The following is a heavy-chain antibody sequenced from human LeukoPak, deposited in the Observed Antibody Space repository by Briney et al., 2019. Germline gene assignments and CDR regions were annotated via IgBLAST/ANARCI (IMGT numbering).Heavy chain of an antibody. J-gene: IGHJ6*02. D-gene: IGHD5-24*01. CDR2: ISYDGSNK. CDR1: GFTFSSYG. Sequence: GGSLRLSCAASGFTFSSYGMHWVCQAPGKGLEWVAVISYDGSNKYYADSVKGRFTISRDNSKNTLYLQMNSLRAEDTAVYYCAKDNRDGYQFYYYYGMDVWGQGTTVTVSS. V-gene: IGHV3-30*18. CDR3: AKDNRDGYQFYYYYGMDV.